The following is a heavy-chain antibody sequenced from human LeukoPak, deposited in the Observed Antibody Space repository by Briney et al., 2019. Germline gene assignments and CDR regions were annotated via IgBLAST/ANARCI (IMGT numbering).Heavy chain of an antibody. CDR1: GYTFTSYG. CDR2: ISAYNGNT. CDR3: ARYGSGSYGSYYYYYMDV. V-gene: IGHV1-18*01. D-gene: IGHD3-10*01. Sequence: ASVKVSCKASGYTFTSYGISWVRQAPGQGLEWMGWISAYNGNTNYAQKLQGRVTMTTDTSTSTAYMELRSLRSDDTAVYYCARYGSGSYGSYYYYYMDVWGKGTTVTASS. J-gene: IGHJ6*03.